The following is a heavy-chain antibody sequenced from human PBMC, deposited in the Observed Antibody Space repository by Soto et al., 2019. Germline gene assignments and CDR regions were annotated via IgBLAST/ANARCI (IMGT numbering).Heavy chain of an antibody. CDR2: IKSDSSSL. J-gene: IGHJ3*02. V-gene: IGHV3-21*06. CDR1: GFTFSTYL. Sequence: VQLVESGGGLVKPGGSLRLSCAASGFTFSTYLMNWVRQAPGKGLEWVSSIKSDSSSLYYADSVKGRFTISRDNAKNSLHLQMNSPRVEDTATYFCARKPMTGSQSGAFDIWGQGTMVTVSS. D-gene: IGHD3-9*01. CDR3: ARKPMTGSQSGAFDI.